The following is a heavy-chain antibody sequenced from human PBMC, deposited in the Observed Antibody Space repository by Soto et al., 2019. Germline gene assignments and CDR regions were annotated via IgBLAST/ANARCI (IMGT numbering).Heavy chain of an antibody. CDR2: IVPVFPSV. CDR3: AREMPSTAAAYFYYVLNF. V-gene: IGHV1-69*18. CDR1: GGAFNNYA. J-gene: IGHJ6*02. Sequence: QVQLVQSGAEVKRPGSSVKVSCKASGGAFNNYAIYWVRQAPGQGLEWLGTIVPVFPSVYYAPRFQGRLTITADGSTDTVYMMLTSLKSEDTAVYYCAREMPSTAAAYFYYVLNFLVQGTSVTVSS. D-gene: IGHD6-13*01.